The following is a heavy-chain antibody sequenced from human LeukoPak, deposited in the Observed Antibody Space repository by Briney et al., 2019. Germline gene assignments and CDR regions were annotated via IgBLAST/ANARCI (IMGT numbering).Heavy chain of an antibody. CDR3: ARGGGGYNWNDVPDF. CDR1: GGTFSSSA. J-gene: IGHJ4*02. Sequence: SVKVSCKTSGGTFSSSAISWVRQAPGQGLEWMGGIIPLFGKANYAQKFRGRVTITADESTSTVYIEMSSLTSDDTAVYYCARGGGGYNWNDVPDFWGQGTLVTVSS. V-gene: IGHV1-69*01. CDR2: IIPLFGKA. D-gene: IGHD1-1*01.